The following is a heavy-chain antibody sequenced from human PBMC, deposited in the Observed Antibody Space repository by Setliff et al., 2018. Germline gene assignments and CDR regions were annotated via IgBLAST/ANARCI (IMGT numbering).Heavy chain of an antibody. CDR1: GFTFSNYG. V-gene: IGHV3-30*18. CDR3: AKEQSSGGSRNPDFDA. D-gene: IGHD3-10*01. Sequence: PGGSLRLSCAVSGFTFSNYGVHWVRQAPGKGLEWVAVISYDGSYKSHADSVKGRFTISRDNSKNTLYLQMNSLRPEDTAVYYCAKEQSSGGSRNPDFDAWGQGSLVTVSS. J-gene: IGHJ4*02. CDR2: ISYDGSYK.